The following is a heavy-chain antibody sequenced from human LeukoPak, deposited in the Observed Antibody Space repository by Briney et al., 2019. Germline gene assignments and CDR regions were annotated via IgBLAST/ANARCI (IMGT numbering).Heavy chain of an antibody. V-gene: IGHV3-53*01. Sequence: GGSLRLSCAASGFTVSSNYMSWVRQAPGKGLKWVSVIYSGGSTYYADSVKGRFTISRDNSKNTLYLQMNSLRAEDTAVYYCARDRVGSGYYGMDVWGQGTTVTVSS. J-gene: IGHJ6*02. CDR1: GFTVSSNY. CDR2: IYSGGST. D-gene: IGHD1-26*01. CDR3: ARDRVGSGYYGMDV.